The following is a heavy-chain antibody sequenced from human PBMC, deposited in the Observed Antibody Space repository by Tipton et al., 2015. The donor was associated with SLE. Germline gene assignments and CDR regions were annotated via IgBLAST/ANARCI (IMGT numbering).Heavy chain of an antibody. CDR2: INSSGRT. V-gene: IGHV4-61*02. CDR3: ARAEAVAAVHY. Sequence: TLSLTFSVSGDSISSGGSYWTWIRQPAGKGLEWLGRINSSGRTNYNPSLKSRVTISIDTSENQFSLKVSSVTAADTAVYYRARAEAVAAVHYWGQGTLVTVSS. D-gene: IGHD6-19*01. CDR1: GDSISSGGSY. J-gene: IGHJ4*02.